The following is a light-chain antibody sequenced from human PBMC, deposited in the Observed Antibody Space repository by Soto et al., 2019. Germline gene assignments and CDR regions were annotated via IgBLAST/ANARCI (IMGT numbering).Light chain of an antibody. Sequence: DIQMTQSPSTLSASVGDRVTITCRASQSISSWLAWYQQKPGKAPKLLIYDASSLESGVPSRFRGSGSGTEFTLTISSLQPEEFAPYYCQQYNSYSETFGQGTKVEIK. J-gene: IGKJ1*01. CDR2: DAS. CDR1: QSISSW. CDR3: QQYNSYSET. V-gene: IGKV1-5*01.